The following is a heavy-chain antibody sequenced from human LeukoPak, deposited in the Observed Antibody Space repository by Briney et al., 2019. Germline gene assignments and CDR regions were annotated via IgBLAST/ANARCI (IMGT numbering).Heavy chain of an antibody. CDR3: ARRYCSAGSCLDY. D-gene: IGHD2-15*01. CDR2: MYPADSDT. V-gene: IGHV5-51*01. Sequence: GESLKISCKGSGYSFTSYWIGWVRQMPGKGLEWMGIMYPADSDTRYSPSFQGQVTFSADKSISTAYLQWSSLKASDTAMYYCARRYCSAGSCLDYWGQGTLVTVSS. CDR1: GYSFTSYW. J-gene: IGHJ4*02.